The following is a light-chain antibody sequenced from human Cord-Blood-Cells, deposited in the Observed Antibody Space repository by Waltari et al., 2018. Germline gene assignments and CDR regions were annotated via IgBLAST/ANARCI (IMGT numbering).Light chain of an antibody. CDR3: AAWVDSLSVV. Sequence: QSVLTQPPSASGTPGQRVTISCSGSSSNIGSNYVYWYQQLPGTAPKLLTYRNNQRPSGVPARFAGSNSGPSASLAISGLRSEDEADYYCAAWVDSLSVVFGGGTKLTVL. CDR2: RNN. V-gene: IGLV1-47*01. CDR1: SSNIGSNY. J-gene: IGLJ2*01.